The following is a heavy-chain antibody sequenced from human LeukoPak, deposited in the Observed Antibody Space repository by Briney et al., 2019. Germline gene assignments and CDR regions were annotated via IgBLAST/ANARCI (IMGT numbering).Heavy chain of an antibody. D-gene: IGHD6-19*01. CDR1: GFTFNTYW. Sequence: PGGSLRLSCAASGFTFNTYWMSWVRQAPGKGLEWVANIKQDGSAKYYLDSVESRFTISRDNAKSSLYLQMNSLRAEDTALYYCARDFSSAWSAYPDCRGQGTLVTVSS. J-gene: IGHJ4*02. CDR3: ARDFSSAWSAYPDC. CDR2: IKQDGSAK. V-gene: IGHV3-7*04.